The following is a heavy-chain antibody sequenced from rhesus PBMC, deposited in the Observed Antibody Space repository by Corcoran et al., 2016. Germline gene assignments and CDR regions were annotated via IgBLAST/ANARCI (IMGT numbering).Heavy chain of an antibody. CDR3: ARGARGYSYSPFDY. Sequence: QVQLQESGPGLVKPSETLPLTCVVSGASISSNYGSWLRQAPGKGLEWIGRIYGSGGSTDYNPSLKSRVTISIDTSKNQFSLKLSSVTAADTAVYYCARGARGYSYSPFDYWGQGVLVTVSS. CDR2: IYGSGGST. V-gene: IGHV4S2*01. CDR1: GASISSNY. D-gene: IGHD5-12*01. J-gene: IGHJ4*01.